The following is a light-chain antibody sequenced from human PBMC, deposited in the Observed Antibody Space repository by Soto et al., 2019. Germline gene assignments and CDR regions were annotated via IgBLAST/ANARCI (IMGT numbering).Light chain of an antibody. Sequence: PGATATLSCRASQRVSSTYLAWYHQKPGQAPRLLIFGASRRATGIPDRFSGSGSGTDFTLTISRLEPEDFAVYYCQQYDNSITFGQGTRLEIE. J-gene: IGKJ5*01. V-gene: IGKV3-20*01. CDR2: GAS. CDR1: QRVSSTY. CDR3: QQYDNSIT.